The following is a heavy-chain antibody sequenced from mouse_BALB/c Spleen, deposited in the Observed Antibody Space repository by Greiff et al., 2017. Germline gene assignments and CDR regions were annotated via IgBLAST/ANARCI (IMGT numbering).Heavy chain of an antibody. CDR3: ARLRDYDGASFAY. V-gene: IGHV5-6-5*01. CDR1: GFTFSSYA. CDR2: ISSGGST. D-gene: IGHD2-4*01. J-gene: IGHJ3*01. Sequence: EVQGVESGGGLVKPGGSLKLSCAASGFTFSSYAMPWVRQTPEKRLEWVASISSGGSTYYPDSEKGRFTISRDNARNILYLQMSSLRSEDAAMYYCARLRDYDGASFAYWGQGTLVTVSA.